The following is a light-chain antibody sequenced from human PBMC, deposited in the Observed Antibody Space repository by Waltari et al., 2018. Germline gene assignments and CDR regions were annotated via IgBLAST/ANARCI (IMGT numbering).Light chain of an antibody. J-gene: IGLJ3*02. CDR2: DVT. CDR1: SSDVGGYNY. V-gene: IGLV2-11*01. Sequence: QSALTQPRSVSGSPGQSVTISCTGTSSDVGGYNYVSWYKHLPGKAPKLIIYDVTKWPSGCPDRFSGSKSGNTASLTISVLLGEDEADYYCCSYGGSSWVFGGGTKLTVL. CDR3: CSYGGSSWV.